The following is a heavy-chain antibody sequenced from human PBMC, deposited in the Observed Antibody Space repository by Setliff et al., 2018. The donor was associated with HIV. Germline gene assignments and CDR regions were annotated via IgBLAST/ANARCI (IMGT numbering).Heavy chain of an antibody. D-gene: IGHD7-27*01. J-gene: IGHJ4*02. CDR2: ISWNSGSI. CDR1: GFTFSNYA. V-gene: IGHV3-9*01. CDR3: ARDLNWGFDY. Sequence: GGSLRLSCAASGFTFSNYAMHWVRQAPGKGLEWVSGISWNSGSIGYADSVKGRFTISRDNSKNSLYLQMNSLRVEDTALYYCARDLNWGFDYWGQGTLVTVSS.